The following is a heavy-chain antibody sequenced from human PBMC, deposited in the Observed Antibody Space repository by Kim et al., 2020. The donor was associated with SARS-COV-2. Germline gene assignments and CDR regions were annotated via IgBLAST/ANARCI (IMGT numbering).Heavy chain of an antibody. CDR2: ST. Sequence: STNYNPALKSRVTISVDTSKNQFSLKLSSVTAADTAVYYCARADGDYVANWGQGTLVTVSS. V-gene: IGHV4-34*01. J-gene: IGHJ4*02. CDR3: ARADGDYVAN. D-gene: IGHD4-17*01.